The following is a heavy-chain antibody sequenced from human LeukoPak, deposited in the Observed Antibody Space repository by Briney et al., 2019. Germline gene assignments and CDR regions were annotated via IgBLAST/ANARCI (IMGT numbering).Heavy chain of an antibody. Sequence: GGALRLSCAASGFTFSSYGMHWVRQAPGKGLEWVAVIIHDGSNKDYGDSGKGRFTISRDNTKNTLYLKMNSLRTEDTAVYYCAKVPTGVGSGSYWGQGTLVTVSS. J-gene: IGHJ4*02. D-gene: IGHD3-10*01. V-gene: IGHV3-30*18. CDR2: IIHDGSNK. CDR1: GFTFSSYG. CDR3: AKVPTGVGSGSY.